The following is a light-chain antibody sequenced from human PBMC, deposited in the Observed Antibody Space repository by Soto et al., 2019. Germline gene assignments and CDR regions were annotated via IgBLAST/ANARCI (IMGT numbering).Light chain of an antibody. Sequence: EIVLTQSPATLSLSPGERATLSCRASQSVSSYLAWYQQKPGQAPRLLLYDASKRATGIPARFSGSGSGTDFTLTISSLEPEDFAGYYCQQRRNWPATFGQGTKVEIK. J-gene: IGKJ1*01. CDR3: QQRRNWPAT. CDR2: DAS. V-gene: IGKV3-11*01. CDR1: QSVSSY.